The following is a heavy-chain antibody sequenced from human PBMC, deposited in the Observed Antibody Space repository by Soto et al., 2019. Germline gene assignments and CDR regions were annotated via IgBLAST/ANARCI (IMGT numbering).Heavy chain of an antibody. D-gene: IGHD3-16*01. CDR3: ARVGGGSQLPNAFDI. J-gene: IGHJ3*02. CDR1: GFAFSSYS. CDR2: ISSSSYI. V-gene: IGHV3-21*01. Sequence: PGGSLRLSCAASGFAFSSYSMNWVRQAPGKGLEWVSSISSSSYIYYADSVKGRFTISRDNAKNALYLQMNSLRAEDTAVYYCARVGGGSQLPNAFDIWGQGTMITVSS.